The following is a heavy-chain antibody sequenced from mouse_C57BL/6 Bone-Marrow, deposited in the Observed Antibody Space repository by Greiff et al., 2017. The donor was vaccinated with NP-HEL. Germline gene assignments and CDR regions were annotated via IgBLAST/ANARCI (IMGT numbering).Heavy chain of an antibody. CDR3: ARSTTVVATDFDY. J-gene: IGHJ2*01. CDR1: GYTFTGYW. Sequence: QVQLKQSGAELMKPGASVKLSCKATGYTFTGYWIEWVKQRPGHGLEWIGEILPGSGSTNYNEKFKSKATLTVDKSSSTAYMQLSSLTSEDSAVYYCARSTTVVATDFDYWGQGTTLSLL. CDR2: ILPGSGST. D-gene: IGHD1-1*01. V-gene: IGHV1-9*01.